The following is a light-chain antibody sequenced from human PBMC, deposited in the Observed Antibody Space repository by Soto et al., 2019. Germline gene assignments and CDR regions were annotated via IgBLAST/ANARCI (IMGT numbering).Light chain of an antibody. CDR1: SSDVGGYNY. Sequence: QSALTQPASVSGSPGQPITISCTGTSSDVGGYNYVSWYQQHPGKAPKFMIYDVSNRPSGVSNRFSGSKSGNTASLTISGLQAEDEADYYCSSYTTSNTRQIVFGTGTQLTVL. J-gene: IGLJ1*01. V-gene: IGLV2-14*01. CDR2: DVS. CDR3: SSYTTSNTRQIV.